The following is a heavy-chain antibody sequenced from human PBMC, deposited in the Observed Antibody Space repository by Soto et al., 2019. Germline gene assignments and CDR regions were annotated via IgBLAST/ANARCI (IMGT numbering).Heavy chain of an antibody. CDR2: ISGSGGST. D-gene: IGHD2-2*01. CDR3: AKDLQPAAPEFVYYYYGMDV. V-gene: IGHV3-23*01. Sequence: GGSLRLSCAASGFTFSSYAMSWIRQAPGKGLEWVSAISGSGGSTYYADSVKGRFTISRDNSKNTLYLQMNSLRAEDTAVYYCAKDLQPAAPEFVYYYYGMDVWGQGTTVTV. CDR1: GFTFSSYA. J-gene: IGHJ6*02.